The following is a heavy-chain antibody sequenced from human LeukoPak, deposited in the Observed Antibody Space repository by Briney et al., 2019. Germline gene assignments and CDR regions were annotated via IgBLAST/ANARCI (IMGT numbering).Heavy chain of an antibody. J-gene: IGHJ4*02. CDR1: GYSISSGYY. Sequence: SETLSLTCTVSGYSISSGYYWGWIRQPPGKGLEWIGSIYYSGSTYYNPSLKSRVTISVDTSKNQFSLKLSPVTAADTAVYYCARKEVGATYVDYWGQGTLVTVSS. D-gene: IGHD1-26*01. CDR3: ARKEVGATYVDY. V-gene: IGHV4-38-2*02. CDR2: IYYSGST.